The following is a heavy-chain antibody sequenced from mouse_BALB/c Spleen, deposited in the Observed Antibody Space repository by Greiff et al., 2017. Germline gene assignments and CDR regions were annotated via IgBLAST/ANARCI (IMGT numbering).Heavy chain of an antibody. Sequence: VQLQQSGAELVRPGSSVKISCKASGYAFSSYWMNWVKQRPGQGLEWIGQIYPGDGDTNYNGKFKGKATLTADKSSSTAYMQLSSLTSEDSAVYFCASLYYYGSRVDYWGQGTTLTVSS. J-gene: IGHJ2*01. CDR3: ASLYYYGSRVDY. D-gene: IGHD1-1*01. CDR2: IYPGDGDT. CDR1: GYAFSSYW. V-gene: IGHV1-80*01.